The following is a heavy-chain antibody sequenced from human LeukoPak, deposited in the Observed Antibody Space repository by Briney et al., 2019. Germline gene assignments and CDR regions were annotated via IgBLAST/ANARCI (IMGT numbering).Heavy chain of an antibody. CDR2: IYYSGST. CDR1: GFTVSSNY. V-gene: IGHV4-39*01. CDR3: ARAPTVTFFDY. J-gene: IGHJ4*02. Sequence: GSLRLSCAASGFTVSSNYMSWIRQPPGKGLEWLGSIYYSGSTYYNPSLKSRLAISVDTSKNQFSLKLSSVTAADTAVYYCARAPTVTFFDYWGQGTLVTVSS. D-gene: IGHD4-17*01.